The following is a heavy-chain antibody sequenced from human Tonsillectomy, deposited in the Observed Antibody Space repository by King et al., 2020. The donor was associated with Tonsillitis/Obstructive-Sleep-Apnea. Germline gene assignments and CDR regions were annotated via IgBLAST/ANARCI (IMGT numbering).Heavy chain of an antibody. CDR3: ARGWELLWALDY. Sequence: EVQLVESGGGLVQPGGSLRLSCAASGFTFSSYWMSWVRQAPGKGLECVAKIKKDGSEKYYVDSVKGRFTISRDNAKNSLYLQMNSLRAEDTAVYYCARGWELLWALDYWGQGTLVTVSS. J-gene: IGHJ4*02. D-gene: IGHD1-26*01. V-gene: IGHV3-7*04. CDR1: GFTFSSYW. CDR2: IKKDGSEK.